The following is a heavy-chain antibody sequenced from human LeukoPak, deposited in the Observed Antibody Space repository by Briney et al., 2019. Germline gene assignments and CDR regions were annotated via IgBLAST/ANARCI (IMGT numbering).Heavy chain of an antibody. CDR3: AKDLGIRSSIEYYFDY. Sequence: GGSLRLSCAASGFTFSSYAMSWVRQAPGKGLEWVSAISGSGGSTYYADSVKGRFTISRDNSKNTLYLQMNSLRAEDTAVYYRAKDLGIRSSIEYYFDYWGQGTLVTVSS. V-gene: IGHV3-23*01. CDR2: ISGSGGST. J-gene: IGHJ4*02. D-gene: IGHD3-3*01. CDR1: GFTFSSYA.